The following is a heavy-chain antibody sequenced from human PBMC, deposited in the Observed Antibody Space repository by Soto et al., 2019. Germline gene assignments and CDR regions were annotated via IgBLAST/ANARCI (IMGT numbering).Heavy chain of an antibody. CDR1: GFSFSSYG. CDR2: ISYDGSNK. D-gene: IGHD3-10*01. Sequence: GGSLRLSCAASGFSFSSYGMHWVRQAPGKGLEWVVLISYDGSNKYYADSVKGRFTISRDNSKNTLYRQMNSLKAEDTAVYYCGKDRGVYYGSGPSLPMDVWGQGTTVTVSS. CDR3: GKDRGVYYGSGPSLPMDV. J-gene: IGHJ6*02. V-gene: IGHV3-30*18.